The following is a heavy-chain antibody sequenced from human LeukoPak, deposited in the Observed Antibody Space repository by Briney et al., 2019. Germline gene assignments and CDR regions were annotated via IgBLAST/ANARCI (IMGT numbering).Heavy chain of an antibody. D-gene: IGHD3-10*01. CDR3: ARDYYGSGSFLDY. Sequence: SETLSLTCTVSGGSISSYYWSWLRQPPGKGLEWIGYIYYSGRTNYNPSLKSRVTISVDTSKNQFSLKLSSVTAADTAVYYCARDYYGSGSFLDYWGQGTLVTVSS. J-gene: IGHJ4*02. CDR2: IYYSGRT. CDR1: GGSISSYY. V-gene: IGHV4-59*01.